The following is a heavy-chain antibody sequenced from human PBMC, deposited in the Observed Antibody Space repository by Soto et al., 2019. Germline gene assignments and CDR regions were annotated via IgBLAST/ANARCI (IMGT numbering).Heavy chain of an antibody. V-gene: IGHV1-69*02. Sequence: QVQLVQSGAEVKKPGSSVKVSCKASGGTFSSYISWVRQAPGQGLEWMGRIIPILGIANYAHKFQGRVTITADKSTSTAYMELSSLRSEDTAVYYCARLLYYDSSGYPVDYWGQGTLVTVSS. CDR1: GGTFSSY. CDR2: IIPILGIA. D-gene: IGHD3-22*01. J-gene: IGHJ4*02. CDR3: ARLLYYDSSGYPVDY.